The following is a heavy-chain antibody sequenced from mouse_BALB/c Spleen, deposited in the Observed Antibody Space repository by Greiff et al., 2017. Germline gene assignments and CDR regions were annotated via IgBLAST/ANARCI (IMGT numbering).Heavy chain of an antibody. J-gene: IGHJ4*01. CDR2: ISYSGST. Sequence: DVKLVESGPGLVKPSQSLSLTCTVTGYSITSDYAWNWIRQFPGNKLEWMGYISYSGSTSYNPSLKSRISITRDTSKNQFFLQLNSVTTVDTATYYCARDDYDDAMDYWGQGTSVTVSS. CDR3: ARDDYDDAMDY. D-gene: IGHD2-4*01. V-gene: IGHV3-2*02. CDR1: GYSITSDYA.